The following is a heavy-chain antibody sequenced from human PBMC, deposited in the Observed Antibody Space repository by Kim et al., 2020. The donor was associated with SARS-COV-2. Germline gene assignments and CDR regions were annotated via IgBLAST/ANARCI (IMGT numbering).Heavy chain of an antibody. Sequence: NYTPALRSRVTMSVDTSKNQFSLKLSSVTAADTAVYYCAREYSYGWRLDYWGQGTLVTVSS. CDR3: AREYSYGWRLDY. V-gene: IGHV4-4*07. D-gene: IGHD5-18*01. J-gene: IGHJ4*02.